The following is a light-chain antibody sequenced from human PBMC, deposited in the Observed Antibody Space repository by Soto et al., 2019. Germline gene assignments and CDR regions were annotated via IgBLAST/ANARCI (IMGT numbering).Light chain of an antibody. Sequence: DTQVTQSPATVSASVGDRVTLTCRASQSISSWLAWYQQKPGKAPKLLIYDASSLESGVPSRFSGSGSGTEFTLTISSLQPDYFATYYCQQYNSYWTFGQGTKVDI. CDR3: QQYNSYWT. CDR2: DAS. J-gene: IGKJ1*01. V-gene: IGKV1-5*01. CDR1: QSISSW.